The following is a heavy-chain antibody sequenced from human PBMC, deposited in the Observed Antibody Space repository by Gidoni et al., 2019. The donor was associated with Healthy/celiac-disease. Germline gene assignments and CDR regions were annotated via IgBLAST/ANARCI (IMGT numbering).Heavy chain of an antibody. J-gene: IGHJ4*02. Sequence: QLQLQESGPGLVKPSETLSLTCTVSGGSISSSSYYWGWIRQPPGKGLEWIGSIYYSGSTYYNPSLKRRVTISVDTSKNQFSLKLSSVTAADTAVYYCARHLPGIAAAGTLDYWGQGTLVTVSS. CDR3: ARHLPGIAAAGTLDY. D-gene: IGHD6-13*01. V-gene: IGHV4-39*01. CDR2: IYYSGST. CDR1: GGSISSSSYY.